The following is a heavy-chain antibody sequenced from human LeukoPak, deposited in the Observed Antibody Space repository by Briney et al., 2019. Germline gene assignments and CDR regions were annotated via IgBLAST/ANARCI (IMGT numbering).Heavy chain of an antibody. CDR3: ARGPAPSPRYSSSWKLYYFDY. V-gene: IGHV4-59*02. CDR2: VYYTGST. J-gene: IGHJ4*02. CDR1: GGSVSSYY. Sequence: SETLSLTCSVSGGSVSSYYWSWIRQPPGKGLEWRGDVYYTGSTNYNPSLKSRVTISVDTSKNQFSLKLSSVAAADTAVYYCARGPAPSPRYSSSWKLYYFDYWGQGTLVTVSS. D-gene: IGHD6-13*01.